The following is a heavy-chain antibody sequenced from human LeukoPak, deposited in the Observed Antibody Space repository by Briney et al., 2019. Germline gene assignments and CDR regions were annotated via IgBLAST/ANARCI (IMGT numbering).Heavy chain of an antibody. D-gene: IGHD5-18*01. CDR1: GVSISSGGYS. CDR2: IYHSGST. V-gene: IGHV4-30-2*01. J-gene: IGHJ6*02. CDR3: ARELYSYGYSALYGMDV. Sequence: SQTLSFTCAVSGVSISSGGYSWSWIRQPPGKGLEWIGYIYHSGSTYYNPSLKSRVTISVDRSKNQFSLKLSSVTAADTAVYYCARELYSYGYSALYGMDVWGQGTTVTVSS.